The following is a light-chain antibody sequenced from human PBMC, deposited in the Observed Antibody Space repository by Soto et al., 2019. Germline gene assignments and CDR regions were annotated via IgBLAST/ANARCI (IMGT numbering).Light chain of an antibody. CDR3: QSYDSSLSGSRV. CDR2: GNS. J-gene: IGLJ2*01. CDR1: SSNSGAGYD. V-gene: IGLV1-40*01. Sequence: QSVLTQPPSVSGAPGQRVTISCTGSSSNSGAGYDVHWYQQRPGTAPKLLIYGNSNRPSGVPDRFSGSKSGTSASLAITGLQAEDEADYYCQSYDSSLSGSRVFGGGTKVTVL.